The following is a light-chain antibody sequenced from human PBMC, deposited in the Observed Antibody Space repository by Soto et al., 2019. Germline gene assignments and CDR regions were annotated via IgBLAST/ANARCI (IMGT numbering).Light chain of an antibody. Sequence: QSALTQPASVSGSPGQSITLSCTGTSSDVGGYKYVSWYQQHPGKAPKLLIYDVSNRPSGISNRFSGSKSGNTASLTISGLQAEDEADYYCSSYSSSSTPYVFGTGTKLTV. J-gene: IGLJ1*01. V-gene: IGLV2-14*01. CDR3: SSYSSSSTPYV. CDR1: SSDVGGYKY. CDR2: DVS.